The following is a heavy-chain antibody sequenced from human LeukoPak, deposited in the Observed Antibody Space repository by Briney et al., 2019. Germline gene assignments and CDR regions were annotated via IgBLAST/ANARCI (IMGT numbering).Heavy chain of an antibody. Sequence: GGSLRLSCAASGFTFSSYWMSWVRQAPGKGLEWVANIKQDGSEKYYVDSVKGRFTISRDNAKNSLYLQMNSLRAEDTAVYYCARGITIFGVVETFYMDVWGKGTTVTVSS. CDR3: ARGITIFGVVETFYMDV. CDR2: IKQDGSEK. J-gene: IGHJ6*03. D-gene: IGHD3-3*01. CDR1: GFTFSSYW. V-gene: IGHV3-7*01.